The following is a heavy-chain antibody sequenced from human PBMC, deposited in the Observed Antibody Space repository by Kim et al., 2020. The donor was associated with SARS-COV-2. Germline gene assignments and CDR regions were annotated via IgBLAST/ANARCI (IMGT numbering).Heavy chain of an antibody. CDR2: IYHSGST. CDR3: AREVMDYYDSSVGGFFDY. CDR1: GGSISSGGYS. V-gene: IGHV4-30-2*01. Sequence: SETLSLTCAVSGGSISSGGYSWSWIRQPPGKGLEWIGYIYHSGSTYYNPSLKSRVTISVDRSKNQFSLKLSSVTAADTAVYYCAREVMDYYDSSVGGFFDYWGQGTLVTVSS. J-gene: IGHJ4*02. D-gene: IGHD3-22*01.